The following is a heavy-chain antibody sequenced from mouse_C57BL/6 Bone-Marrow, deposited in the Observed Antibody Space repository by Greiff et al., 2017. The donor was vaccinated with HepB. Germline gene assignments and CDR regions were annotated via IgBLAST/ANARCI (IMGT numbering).Heavy chain of an antibody. Sequence: QVQLQQPGAELVMPGASVKLSCKASGYTFTSYWMHWVKQRPGQGLEWIGEIDPSDSYTNYNQKFKGKSTLTVDKSSTPAYMQLSSLTSEDSAVYYCARNGSSYLDYWGQGTTLTVSS. D-gene: IGHD1-1*01. CDR3: ARNGSSYLDY. J-gene: IGHJ2*01. V-gene: IGHV1-69*01. CDR2: IDPSDSYT. CDR1: GYTFTSYW.